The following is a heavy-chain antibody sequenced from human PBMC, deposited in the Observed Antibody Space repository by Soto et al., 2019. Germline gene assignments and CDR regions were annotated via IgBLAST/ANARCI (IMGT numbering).Heavy chain of an antibody. CDR3: ASHIAAAGVLDY. D-gene: IGHD6-13*01. Sequence: QVQLVQSGAEVKKPGSSVKVSCKASGGTFSSYAISWVRQAPGQGLEWMGGIIPIFGTANYAQKFQGRVTITADESTSTAYIELSSLRSEDTAVYCCASHIAAAGVLDYWGQGTLVTVSS. CDR1: GGTFSSYA. J-gene: IGHJ4*02. V-gene: IGHV1-69*12. CDR2: IIPIFGTA.